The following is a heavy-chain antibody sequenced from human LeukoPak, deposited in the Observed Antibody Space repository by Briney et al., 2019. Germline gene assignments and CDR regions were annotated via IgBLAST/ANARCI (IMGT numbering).Heavy chain of an antibody. D-gene: IGHD5-12*01. CDR2: IDPNSGGT. Sequence: ASVKVSCKGSGYTFTGYYMHWVRQAPGQGLEWMGWIDPNSGGTNFAQNFQGRLTMTRDTYISTAYMELSRLRSDDTAVYYYARVSGYDTTNWFDPWDQGTLVTVSS. CDR3: ARVSGYDTTNWFDP. CDR1: GYTFTGYY. J-gene: IGHJ5*02. V-gene: IGHV1-2*02.